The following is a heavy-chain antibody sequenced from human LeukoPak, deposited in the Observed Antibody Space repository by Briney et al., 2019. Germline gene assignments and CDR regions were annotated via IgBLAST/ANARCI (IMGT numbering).Heavy chain of an antibody. D-gene: IGHD4/OR15-4a*01. Sequence: SENLSLTCNVSGYSISSGYYWGWIRQPPGQGLEWIGSIYHSGSTYYNPSLKSRVTISKATTKSDFFLKLTSVTAADTPVYYCARRAGAYSHPYDYWGQGTLVTVSS. CDR2: IYHSGST. CDR3: ARRAGAYSHPYDY. J-gene: IGHJ4*02. CDR1: GYSISSGYY. V-gene: IGHV4-38-2*02.